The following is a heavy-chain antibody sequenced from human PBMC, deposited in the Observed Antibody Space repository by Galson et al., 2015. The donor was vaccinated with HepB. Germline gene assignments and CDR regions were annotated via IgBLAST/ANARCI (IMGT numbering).Heavy chain of an antibody. J-gene: IGHJ3*02. Sequence: SLRLSCAASGFNFSRYAMHWVRQAPGKGLEWVAVISYDGSNKYFADSVKGRFTISRDNSKNTLYVQMNSLRAEDTAVYYCAREFNQLLFHDAFDIWGQGTMVTVSS. CDR3: AREFNQLLFHDAFDI. V-gene: IGHV3-30-3*01. CDR2: ISYDGSNK. D-gene: IGHD2-2*01. CDR1: GFNFSRYA.